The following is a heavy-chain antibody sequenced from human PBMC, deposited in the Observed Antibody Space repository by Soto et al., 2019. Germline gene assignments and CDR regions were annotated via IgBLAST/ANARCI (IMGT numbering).Heavy chain of an antibody. CDR2: ISSNSAYI. J-gene: IGHJ5*02. D-gene: IGHD6-13*01. CDR1: GFTFRSFT. CDR3: TRDASRDSSARGWFNP. V-gene: IGHV3-21*01. Sequence: GGSLRLSCAASGFTFRSFTMNWVRQAPGKGLEWVSTISSNSAYIYYTDALRGRFTISRDNAKNSLHLQMNSLRAEDTAVYYCTRDASRDSSARGWFNPWGPGTLVTVSS.